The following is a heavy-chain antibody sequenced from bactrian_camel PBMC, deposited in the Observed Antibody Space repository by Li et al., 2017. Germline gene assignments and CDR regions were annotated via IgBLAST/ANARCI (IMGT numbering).Heavy chain of an antibody. D-gene: IGHD1*01. CDR3: AAARRTSSTFLGYYWPDPY. CDR2: IHTFYNSAGVT. Sequence: VQLVESGGGLVQPGGSLRISCEASGFTVSAYAMSWVRQAPGKGLEGVAAIHTFYNSAGVTSYADSVKGRFTISRDNAKNTVLLQMNSLKPEDTAMYYCAAARRTSSTFLGYYWPDPYWGQGTQVTVS. J-gene: IGHJ4*01. V-gene: IGHV3S40*01. CDR1: GFTVSAYA.